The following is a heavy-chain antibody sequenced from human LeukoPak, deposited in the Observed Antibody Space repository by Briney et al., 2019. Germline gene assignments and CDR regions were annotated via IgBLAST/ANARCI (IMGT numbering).Heavy chain of an antibody. V-gene: IGHV1-2*02. CDR3: ARADGDREMPTIPEYFQH. CDR1: GYTFTDYF. D-gene: IGHD5-24*01. Sequence: PGASVKVSCKASGYTFTDYFIHWVRQAPGQGLEWMGWINPNSGGTNYAQKFQGRVTMTRDTSISTVYMEVTRLKSDDTAVYYCARADGDREMPTIPEYFQHWGQGTLVTVSS. CDR2: INPNSGGT. J-gene: IGHJ1*01.